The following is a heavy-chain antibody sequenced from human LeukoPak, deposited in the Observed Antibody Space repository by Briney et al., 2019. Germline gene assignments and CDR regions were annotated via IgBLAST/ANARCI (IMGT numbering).Heavy chain of an antibody. CDR3: AKDGCSSTSCYAAFGYYFDY. CDR2: ISGSGGST. J-gene: IGHJ4*02. V-gene: IGHV3-23*01. D-gene: IGHD2-2*01. Sequence: GGSLRLSCAASGFTFSSYAMSWVRQAPGEGLEWVSAISGSGGSTYYADSGKGRFTISRENSKNTLYLQMNSLRAEDTAVYYCAKDGCSSTSCYAAFGYYFDYWGQGTLVTVSS. CDR1: GFTFSSYA.